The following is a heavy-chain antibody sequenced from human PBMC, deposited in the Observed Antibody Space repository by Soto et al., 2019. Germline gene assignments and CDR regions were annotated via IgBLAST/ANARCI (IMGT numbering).Heavy chain of an antibody. CDR2: IYHAGST. CDR3: ARGPPIVGNTTPLDS. V-gene: IGHV4-4*02. J-gene: IGHJ4*02. CDR1: GGSITNSNW. Sequence: SETLSLTCTVSGGSITNSNWWSWVRLPPAKGLEWIGDIYHAGSTKYNPSLERRVTISVDTSNNQFALTLTSVTAADTAVYFCARGPPIVGNTTPLDSWGQGTLVTVSS. D-gene: IGHD1-26*01.